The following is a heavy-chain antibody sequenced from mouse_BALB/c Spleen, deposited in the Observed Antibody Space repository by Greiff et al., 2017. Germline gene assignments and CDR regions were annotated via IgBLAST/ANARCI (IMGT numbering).Heavy chain of an antibody. D-gene: IGHD2-14*01. Sequence: VQLQQSGAELVRPGTSVKVSCKASGYAFTNYLIEWVKQRPGQGLEWIGVINPGSGGTNYNEKFKGKATLTADKSSSTAYMQLSSLTSDDSAVYFCARPYRYDKDYYFDYWGQGTTLTVSS. CDR3: ARPYRYDKDYYFDY. CDR1: GYAFTNYL. CDR2: INPGSGGT. V-gene: IGHV1-54*01. J-gene: IGHJ2*01.